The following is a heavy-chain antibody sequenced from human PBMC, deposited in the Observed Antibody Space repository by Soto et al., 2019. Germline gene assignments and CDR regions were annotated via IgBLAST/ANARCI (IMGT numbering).Heavy chain of an antibody. J-gene: IGHJ6*02. CDR3: ARGGKGGSHFYAMGV. D-gene: IGHD1-26*01. CDR1: GYNFTTYW. CDR2: FYPGDSDA. Sequence: GESLKISCVTSGYNFTTYWVAWVRQMPGKGLECVGIFYPGDSDATYGPSFLGQVTISADRSISTAYLQWSSLKASDTAMYFCARGGKGGSHFYAMGVWGQGTTVTVSS. V-gene: IGHV5-51*01.